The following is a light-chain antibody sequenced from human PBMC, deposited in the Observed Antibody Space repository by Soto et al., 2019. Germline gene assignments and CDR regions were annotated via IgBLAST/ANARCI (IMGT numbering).Light chain of an antibody. CDR2: GTS. J-gene: IGKJ4*01. V-gene: IGKV3-20*01. CDR3: QQYRSSPT. CDR1: QSVSSSY. Sequence: EIVMTQSPGTLSLSPGERATLSCRASQSVSSSYLAWYQQKPGQAPRLLIYGTSSRATGIPNRFSGSWAGTHFTLTIRRLEPEDYAGYYCQQYRSSPTFGGGTKVEIK.